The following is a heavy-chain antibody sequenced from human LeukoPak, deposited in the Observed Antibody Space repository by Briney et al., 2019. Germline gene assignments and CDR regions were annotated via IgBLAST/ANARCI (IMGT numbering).Heavy chain of an antibody. D-gene: IGHD3-3*01. Sequence: PGGSLRLSCAASGFTFSSYAMSWVRQAPGKGLEWVSAISGSGGSTYYAAPVKGRFTISTDNSKNTLYVQMHSLRAEDTAVYYCAKDRITVFGVVPDVWGKGTTVIVSS. CDR2: ISGSGGST. CDR3: AKDRITVFGVVPDV. CDR1: GFTFSSYA. J-gene: IGHJ6*04. V-gene: IGHV3-23*01.